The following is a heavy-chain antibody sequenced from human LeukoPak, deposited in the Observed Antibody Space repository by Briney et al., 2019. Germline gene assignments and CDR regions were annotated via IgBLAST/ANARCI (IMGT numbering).Heavy chain of an antibody. D-gene: IGHD2-2*01. CDR3: ARGKSEVPRYCSSTSCYAGKYFQH. V-gene: IGHV4-34*01. CDR1: GGSFSGYY. Sequence: PSETLSLTCAVYGGSFSGYYWSWTRQPPGKGLEWIGEINHSGSTNYNPSLKSRVTISVDTSKNQFSLKLSSVTAADTAVYYCARGKSEVPRYCSSTSCYAGKYFQHWGQGTLVTVSS. J-gene: IGHJ1*01. CDR2: INHSGST.